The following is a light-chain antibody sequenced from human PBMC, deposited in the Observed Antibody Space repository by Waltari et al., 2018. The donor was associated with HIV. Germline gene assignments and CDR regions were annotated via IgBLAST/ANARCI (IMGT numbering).Light chain of an antibody. CDR2: EVS. Sequence: QPALTQPASVPGSPGQSITISGTGTSSVVGGINLAPGYQQHPGKAPKLMIYEVSKRPSGVSNRFSGSKSGNTASLTISGLQAEDEADYYCCSYAGSSTSWVFGGGTKLTVL. CDR1: SSVVGGINL. CDR3: CSYAGSSTSWV. J-gene: IGLJ3*02. V-gene: IGLV2-23*02.